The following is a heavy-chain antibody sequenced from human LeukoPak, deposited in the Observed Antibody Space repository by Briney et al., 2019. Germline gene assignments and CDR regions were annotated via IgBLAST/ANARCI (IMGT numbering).Heavy chain of an antibody. CDR1: GFTFSSYA. CDR2: ISGSGGST. V-gene: IGHV3-23*01. CDR3: AKGPGSSWTYNWSDP. Sequence: GGSLRLSCAASGFTFSSYAMSWVRQAPGKGLEWVSAISGSGGSTYYADSVKGRFTISRDNSKNALYLQMNSLRAEDTAVYYCAKGPGSSWTYNWSDPWGQGTLVTVSS. J-gene: IGHJ5*02. D-gene: IGHD6-13*01.